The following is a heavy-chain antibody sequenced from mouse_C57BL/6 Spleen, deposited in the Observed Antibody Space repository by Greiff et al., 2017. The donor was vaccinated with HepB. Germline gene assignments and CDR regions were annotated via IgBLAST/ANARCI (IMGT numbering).Heavy chain of an antibody. J-gene: IGHJ3*01. D-gene: IGHD1-1*01. CDR3: ARGGYYGSSSWFAY. CDR1: GYTFTSYW. Sequence: QVQLQQPGAELVMPGASVKLSCKASGYTFTSYWMHWVKQRPGQGLEWIGEIDPSDSYTNYNQKFKGKSTLTVDKSSSTAYMQRSSLTSEDSAVYYCARGGYYGSSSWFAYWGQGTLVTVSA. CDR2: IDPSDSYT. V-gene: IGHV1-69*01.